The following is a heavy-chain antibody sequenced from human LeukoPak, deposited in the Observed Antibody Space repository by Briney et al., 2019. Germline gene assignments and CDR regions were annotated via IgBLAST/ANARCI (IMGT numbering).Heavy chain of an antibody. Sequence: SETLSLTCAVSGYSISSAFYWGWIRQSPGKGLEWIGTIHYSGSTSYKPSLKSRVTISVDTSKNQFSLKLRSVTAADTAVYYCARGFRGDNFDYWGQGTLVTVSS. CDR1: GYSISSAFY. D-gene: IGHD7-27*01. J-gene: IGHJ4*02. CDR2: IHYSGST. CDR3: ARGFRGDNFDY. V-gene: IGHV4-38-2*01.